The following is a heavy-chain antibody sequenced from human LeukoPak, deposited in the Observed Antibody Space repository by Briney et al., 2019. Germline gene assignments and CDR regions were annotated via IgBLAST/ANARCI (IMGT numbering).Heavy chain of an antibody. CDR1: GYTFTDYY. CDR2: INPNSGGT. J-gene: IGHJ4*02. D-gene: IGHD3-22*01. V-gene: IGHV1-2*02. Sequence: ASVKVSCKASGYTFTDYYMHGVRQAPAQGREWMGWINPNSGGTNYAQRFHGRVTMTRETSISKAYMELSRLRSDDTAVYYCARASYYYDSSGYPGYYFDYWGQGTLVTVSS. CDR3: ARASYYYDSSGYPGYYFDY.